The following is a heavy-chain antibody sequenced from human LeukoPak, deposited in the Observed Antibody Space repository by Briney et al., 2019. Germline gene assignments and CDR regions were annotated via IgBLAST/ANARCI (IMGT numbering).Heavy chain of an antibody. CDR1: GFTFSNYA. CDR3: AKDEGSGWSPIDF. Sequence: GGSLRLSCAASGFTFSNYAMNWVRQAPGKGLEWVSGINSGGSTYYADSVKGRFTISRDNSKNTLYLQMNSLRTEDTAVYYCAKDEGSGWSPIDFWGQGTLSPSPQ. J-gene: IGHJ4*02. V-gene: IGHV3-23*01. CDR2: INSGGST. D-gene: IGHD6-19*01.